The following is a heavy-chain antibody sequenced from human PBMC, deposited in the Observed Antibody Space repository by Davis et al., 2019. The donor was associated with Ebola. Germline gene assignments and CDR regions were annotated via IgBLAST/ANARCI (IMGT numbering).Heavy chain of an antibody. CDR1: GFTFSSYG. D-gene: IGHD5-18*01. CDR3: AKPDTGSFDY. CDR2: ISYDGSNK. V-gene: IGHV3-30*18. Sequence: GESLKISCAASGFTFSSYGMHWVRQAPGKGLEWVAVISYDGSNKYYADSVKGRFTISRDNSKNTLYLQMNSLRAEDTAVYYCAKPDTGSFDYWGQGTLVTVSS. J-gene: IGHJ4*02.